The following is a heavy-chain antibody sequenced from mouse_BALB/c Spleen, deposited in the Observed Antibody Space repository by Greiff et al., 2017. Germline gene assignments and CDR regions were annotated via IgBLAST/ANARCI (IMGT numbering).Heavy chain of an antibody. J-gene: IGHJ1*01. CDR1: GFSLTGYG. CDR3: ARDRDGYYWYIDV. Sequence: VQRVESGPGLVAPSQSLSITCTVSGFSLTGYGVNWVRQPPGKGLEWLGMIWGDGSTDYNSALKSRLSISKDNSKSQVFLKMNSLQTDDTARYYCARDRDGYYWYIDVWGAGTTVTVSS. V-gene: IGHV2-6-7*01. CDR2: IWGDGST. D-gene: IGHD2-3*01.